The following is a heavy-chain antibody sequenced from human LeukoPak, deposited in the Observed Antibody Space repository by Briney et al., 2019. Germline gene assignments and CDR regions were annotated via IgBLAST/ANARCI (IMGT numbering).Heavy chain of an antibody. V-gene: IGHV4-34*01. CDR1: GGSFSGYY. D-gene: IGHD3-3*01. Sequence: SETLSLTCAVYGGSFSGYYWSWIRQPPGKGLERIGEINHSGSTNYNPSLKSRVTISVDTSKNQFSLKLSSVTAADTAVYYCARGRLRFLEWGIRRYYFDYWGQGTLVTVSS. J-gene: IGHJ4*02. CDR2: INHSGST. CDR3: ARGRLRFLEWGIRRYYFDY.